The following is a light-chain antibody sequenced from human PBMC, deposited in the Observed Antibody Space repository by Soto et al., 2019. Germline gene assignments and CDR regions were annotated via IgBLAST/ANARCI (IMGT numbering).Light chain of an antibody. CDR2: DAS. V-gene: IGKV1-33*01. Sequence: DIQMTQSPSSLSASVGDRVTITCQASQDISNYLNWYQQKPGKAPKLLIYDASNLETGVPSRFSGSGSGTDFTFTISSLQPEDIATYYCQQYDNPFLRHSTAQKRIFTFGPGTKVDIK. J-gene: IGKJ3*01. CDR3: QQYDNPFLRHSTAQKRIFT. CDR1: QDISNY.